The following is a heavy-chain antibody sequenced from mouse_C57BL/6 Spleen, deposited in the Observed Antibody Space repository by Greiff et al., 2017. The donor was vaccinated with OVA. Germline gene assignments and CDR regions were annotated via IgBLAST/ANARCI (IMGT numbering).Heavy chain of an antibody. D-gene: IGHD1-1*01. Sequence: EVQGVESGGGLVKPGGSLKLSCAASGFTFSDYGMHWVRQAPEKGLEWVAYISSGSSTIYYADTVKGRFTISRDKAKNTLFLQMTSLRSEDTAMYYCARRDYYYGSTGYFDYWGQGTTLTVSS. CDR3: ARRDYYYGSTGYFDY. V-gene: IGHV5-17*01. J-gene: IGHJ2*01. CDR2: ISSGSSTI. CDR1: GFTFSDYG.